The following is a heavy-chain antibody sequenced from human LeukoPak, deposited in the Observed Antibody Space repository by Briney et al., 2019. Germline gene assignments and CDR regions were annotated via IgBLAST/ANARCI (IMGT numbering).Heavy chain of an antibody. Sequence: PGGSLRLPCAASGFTFSSYAMSWVRQAPGKGLEWVSAISGSGGSTYYADSVKGRFAISRDNSKNTLYLQMNSLRAEDTAVYYCARFETVAAKPLEYWGQGTLVTVSS. CDR3: ARFETVAAKPLEY. CDR2: ISGSGGST. J-gene: IGHJ4*02. CDR1: GFTFSSYA. V-gene: IGHV3-23*01. D-gene: IGHD6-19*01.